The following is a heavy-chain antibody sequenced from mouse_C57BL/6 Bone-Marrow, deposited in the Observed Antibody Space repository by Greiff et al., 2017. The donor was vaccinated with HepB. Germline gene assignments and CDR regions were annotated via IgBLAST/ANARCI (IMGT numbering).Heavy chain of an antibody. D-gene: IGHD2-1*01. V-gene: IGHV1-81*01. CDR1: GYTFTSYG. J-gene: IGHJ2*01. CDR2: IYPRSGNT. Sequence: QVHVKQSGAELARPGASVKLSCKASGYTFTSYGISWVKQRTGQGLEWIGEIYPRSGNTYYNEKFKGKATLTADKSSSTAYMELRSLTSEDSAVYFCARDGNGGYYFDYWGQGTTLTVSS. CDR3: ARDGNGGYYFDY.